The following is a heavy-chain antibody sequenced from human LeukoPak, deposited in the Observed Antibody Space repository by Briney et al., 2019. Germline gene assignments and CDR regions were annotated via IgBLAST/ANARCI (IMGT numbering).Heavy chain of an antibody. CDR1: GFTFSDYY. CDR3: ARPTPLYDSSGYYVYFQH. J-gene: IGHJ1*01. D-gene: IGHD3-22*01. V-gene: IGHV3-11*01. CDR2: ISSSGSTI. Sequence: GGSLRLSCAASGFTFSDYYMSWIRQAPGKGLEWVSYISSSGSTIYYADSVKGRFTISRDNAKNSLYLQMNSLRAEDTAVYYCARPTPLYDSSGYYVYFQHWGQGTLVTVSS.